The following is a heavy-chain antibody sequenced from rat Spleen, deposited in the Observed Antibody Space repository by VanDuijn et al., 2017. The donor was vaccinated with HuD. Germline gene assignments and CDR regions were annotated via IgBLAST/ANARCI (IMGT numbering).Heavy chain of an antibody. CDR2: ISYDGSST. Sequence: EVQLVESGGGLVQPGRSMELSCAASGFTFSNYDMAWVRQAPTKGLEWVASISYDGSSTYYRDSVKGRFTISRDNAKSTLYLQMDSLRSEYTATYDCARHEGARDGYDGSYYWYFDFWGPGTMVTVSS. V-gene: IGHV5-25*01. J-gene: IGHJ1*01. CDR1: GFTFSNYD. D-gene: IGHD1-12*02. CDR3: ARHEGARDGYDGSYYWYFDF.